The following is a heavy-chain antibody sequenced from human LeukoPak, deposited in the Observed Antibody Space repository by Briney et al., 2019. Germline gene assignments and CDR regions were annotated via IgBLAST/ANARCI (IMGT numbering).Heavy chain of an antibody. CDR1: GGSISSYY. Sequence: PSETLSLTCTVSGGSISSYYWSWIRQPPGKGLEWIGYIYYSGSTNYNPSLKSRVTISVDTSKNQFSLKLSSVTAADTAVYYCARDPYGARYFDYWGQGTLVTVSS. J-gene: IGHJ4*02. CDR3: ARDPYGARYFDY. D-gene: IGHD4-17*01. CDR2: IYYSGST. V-gene: IGHV4-59*01.